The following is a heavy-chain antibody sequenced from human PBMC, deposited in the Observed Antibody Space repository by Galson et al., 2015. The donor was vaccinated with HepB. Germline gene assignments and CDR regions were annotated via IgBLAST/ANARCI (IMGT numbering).Heavy chain of an antibody. V-gene: IGHV3-23*01. J-gene: IGHJ5*02. CDR2: ISGSGGST. CDR1: GFTFSSYA. CDR3: AKGPTIAVGPWGRVDWFDP. D-gene: IGHD6-19*01. Sequence: SLRLSCAASGFTFSSYAMSWVRQAPGKGLEWVSAISGSGGSTYYADSVKGRFTISRDNSKNTLYLQMNSLRAEDTAVYYCAKGPTIAVGPWGRVDWFDPWGQGTLVTVSS.